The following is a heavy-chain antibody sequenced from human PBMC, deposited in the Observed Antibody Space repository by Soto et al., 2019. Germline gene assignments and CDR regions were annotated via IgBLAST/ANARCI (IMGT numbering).Heavy chain of an antibody. CDR3: ARGLMTGSPYSGGWYYFDY. CDR2: INHSGSA. V-gene: IGHV4-34*01. Sequence: QVQLQQWGEGLLKPSETLSLTCAVSGGSFTGYIWSWIRQSPGKGLQWIGQINHSGSANYNPSLKSRVTISLHTSNSQFSVELSSVTAADTAVYYCARGLMTGSPYSGGWYYFDYWGQGTLVTVSS. CDR1: GGSFTGYI. J-gene: IGHJ4*02. D-gene: IGHD1-26*01.